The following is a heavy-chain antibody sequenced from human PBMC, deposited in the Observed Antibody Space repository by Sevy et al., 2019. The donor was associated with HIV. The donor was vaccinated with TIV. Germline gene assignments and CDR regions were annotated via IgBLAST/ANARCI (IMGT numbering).Heavy chain of an antibody. D-gene: IGHD6-19*01. V-gene: IGHV3-33*01. Sequence: GGSLRLSCAASGFTFSSYGMHWVRQAPGKGLEWVAVIWYDGSNKYYADSVKGRFTISRDNSMNTLYLQMNSLRAEDTAVYYCARDRSIAVAGYYFDYWGQGTLVTVSS. J-gene: IGHJ4*02. CDR1: GFTFSSYG. CDR2: IWYDGSNK. CDR3: ARDRSIAVAGYYFDY.